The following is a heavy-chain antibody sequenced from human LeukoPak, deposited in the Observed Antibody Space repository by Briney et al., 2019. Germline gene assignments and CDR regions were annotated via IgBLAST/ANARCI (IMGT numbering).Heavy chain of an antibody. V-gene: IGHV3-7*03. J-gene: IGHJ4*02. D-gene: IGHD1-26*01. Sequence: GGSLRLSCAVSGFTFSGFWMSWSRQAPGKGLEWVASINSDGSEGYYADVVKGRFTISRDNAKNSLYLQINSLRAEDTAVYYCVRQKVSHGNFDFWGQGTLVTVSS. CDR3: VRQKVSHGNFDF. CDR2: INSDGSEG. CDR1: GFTFSGFW.